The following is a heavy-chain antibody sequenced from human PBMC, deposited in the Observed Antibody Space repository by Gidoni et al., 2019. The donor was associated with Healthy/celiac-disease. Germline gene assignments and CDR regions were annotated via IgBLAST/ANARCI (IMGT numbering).Heavy chain of an antibody. CDR1: GFTFSTAW. J-gene: IGHJ5*02. CDR2: IKSKTDGGTT. D-gene: IGHD6-6*01. CDR3: TTDWAIAAPRWFDP. V-gene: IGHV3-15*01. Sequence: EVQLVESGGGLVQPGGSLRLSWAASGFTFSTAWMSWVRQAPGKGLEWVGRIKSKTDGGTTDYAAPGKGRFTISRDDSKNTLYLQMNSLKTEDTAVYYCTTDWAIAAPRWFDPWGQGTLVTVSS.